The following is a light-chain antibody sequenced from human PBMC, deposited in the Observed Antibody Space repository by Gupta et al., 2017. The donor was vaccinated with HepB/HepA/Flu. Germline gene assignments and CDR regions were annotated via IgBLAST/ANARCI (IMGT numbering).Light chain of an antibody. CDR3: QQEDSVAVT. Sequence: DIVMTQSPDSLAVSLGARATINCKSSQSGLYSSNKKKYLAWYQQKPVQRAKLLIYWALTRVSGVPDSFSGSGSATDFRLTISMRQTEDVAVYFCQQEDSVAVTFGHGTKVDIK. J-gene: IGKJ3*01. CDR2: WAL. CDR1: QSGLYSSNKKKY. V-gene: IGKV4-1*01.